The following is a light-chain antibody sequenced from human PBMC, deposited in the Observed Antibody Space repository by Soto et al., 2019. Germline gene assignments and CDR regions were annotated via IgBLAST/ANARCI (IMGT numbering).Light chain of an antibody. J-gene: IGLJ1*01. Sequence: QSALTQPRSVSGSPGQSVTISCTGTSSDVGGYGYVSWYQQHPGKAPKLMIYDVDERPSGVPGRFSGSKSGNTASLTISGLPAADEADYYCCSYAGSYTYVFGTGTKVTVL. CDR2: DVD. V-gene: IGLV2-11*01. CDR3: CSYAGSYTYV. CDR1: SSDVGGYGY.